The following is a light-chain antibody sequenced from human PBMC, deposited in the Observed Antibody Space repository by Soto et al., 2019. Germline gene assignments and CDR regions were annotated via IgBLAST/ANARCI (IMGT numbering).Light chain of an antibody. CDR1: QSISSN. CDR2: AAS. J-gene: IGKJ1*01. V-gene: IGKV1-39*01. CDR3: QQYNSSPLT. Sequence: DIVLTQSQASLSLSPGERATLTCRASQSISSNLHWYQQKPGQAPKLLIYAASNMETGIPSRFSGSGSGTDFTLTISSLQPEDFATYYCQQYNSSPLTFGQGTKVDIK.